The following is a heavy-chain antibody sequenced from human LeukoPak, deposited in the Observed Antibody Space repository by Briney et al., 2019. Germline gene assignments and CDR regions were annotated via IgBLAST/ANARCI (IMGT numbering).Heavy chain of an antibody. V-gene: IGHV4-39*01. J-gene: IGHJ4*02. Sequence: SETLSLTCTVSGASISSPNYYWGWIRQAPGKGLEWIGSVYYSGSTYYSSSLKSRVTLSVDTSKKQFSLKLSSVTAADTAMYYCVRQSGEYCTNGICYLFDYWGQGILATVSS. CDR2: VYYSGST. D-gene: IGHD2-8*01. CDR3: VRQSGEYCTNGICYLFDY. CDR1: GASISSPNYY.